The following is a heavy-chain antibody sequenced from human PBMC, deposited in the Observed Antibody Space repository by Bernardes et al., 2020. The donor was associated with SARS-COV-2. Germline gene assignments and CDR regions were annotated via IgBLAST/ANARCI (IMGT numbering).Heavy chain of an antibody. CDR1: GFTFNNYA. J-gene: IGHJ4*02. CDR2: ITGSGRTT. CDR3: AKNVQLYYLDL. Sequence: GGSLRLSCAASGFTFNNYAMSWVRQAPGKGLEWVSFITGSGRTTYYADSVRGRFSMSRDNSNSMLYLHLNSLRAEDTALYYCAKNVQLYYLDLWGQGTQVTVSS. V-gene: IGHV3-23*01. D-gene: IGHD1-1*01.